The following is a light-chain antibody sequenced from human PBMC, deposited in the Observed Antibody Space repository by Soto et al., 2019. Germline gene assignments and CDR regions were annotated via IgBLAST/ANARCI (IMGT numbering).Light chain of an antibody. Sequence: QSVLTQPPSASGTPGQSVTISCSGSSSNIGSNTVEWYQQLPGTAPKLLISGHNNRPSGVPDRFFGSKSGTSASLTIIGLQAEDEADYYCQSYDSSLSGSGVFGGGTKLTVL. V-gene: IGLV1-40*01. CDR1: SSNIGSNT. CDR3: QSYDSSLSGSGV. CDR2: GHN. J-gene: IGLJ3*02.